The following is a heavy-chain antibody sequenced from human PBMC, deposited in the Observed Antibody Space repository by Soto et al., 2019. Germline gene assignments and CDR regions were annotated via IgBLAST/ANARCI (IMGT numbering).Heavy chain of an antibody. V-gene: IGHV4-34*01. CDR2: INHSGST. CDR1: GGSFSGYY. Sequence: SETLSLTCAVYGGSFSGYYWSWIRQPPGKGLEWIGEINHSGSTNYNPSLKSRVTISVDTSKNQFSLKLSSVTAADTAVYYCARGLSIRDGYNPFDYWGQGTLVTVSS. D-gene: IGHD5-12*01. J-gene: IGHJ4*02. CDR3: ARGLSIRDGYNPFDY.